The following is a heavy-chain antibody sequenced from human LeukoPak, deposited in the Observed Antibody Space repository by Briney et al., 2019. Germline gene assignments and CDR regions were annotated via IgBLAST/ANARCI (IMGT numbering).Heavy chain of an antibody. CDR2: ISSDGNKK. J-gene: IGHJ6*02. D-gene: IGHD2-8*02. Sequence: QPGGSLRLSCAASGFTFSSYAAHWVRQAPGKGLEWVAVISSDGNKKYYADSVKGRFTISRDNSKNTLYLQMNSLRPEDTAVYYCATAEGTDSLNYYGMDVWGQGTTVTVSS. CDR3: ATAEGTDSLNYYGMDV. V-gene: IGHV3-30-3*01. CDR1: GFTFSSYA.